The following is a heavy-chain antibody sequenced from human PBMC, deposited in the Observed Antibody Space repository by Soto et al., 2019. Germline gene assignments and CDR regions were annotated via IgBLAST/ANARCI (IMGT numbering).Heavy chain of an antibody. CDR2: ISSSGSSM. Sequence: QGQLVESGGGLVKPGGSLRLTCAASGFTFSDYYMSWIRQAPGKGLEWVSYISSSGSSMYYADSVKGRFTTSRDNAKNSLYLQMNSLRVEDTALYSCATYSNEAFEIWGQGTMVTVSS. CDR1: GFTFSDYY. D-gene: IGHD4-4*01. J-gene: IGHJ3*02. CDR3: ATYSNEAFEI. V-gene: IGHV3-11*01.